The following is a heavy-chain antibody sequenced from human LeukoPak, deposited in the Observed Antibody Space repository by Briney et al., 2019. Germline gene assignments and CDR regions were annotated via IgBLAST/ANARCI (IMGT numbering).Heavy chain of an antibody. CDR2: IYYSGNT. CDR3: ARGGQSTGDYDSSGPLYYFDY. J-gene: IGHJ4*02. Sequence: SETLSLTCTVSGDSISSYYWSWIRQPPGKGLEWIGYIYYSGNTNYNPSLKSRVTISLDTSKNQFSLKLSSVTAADTAVYYCARGGQSTGDYDSSGPLYYFDYWGQGILVTVSS. CDR1: GDSISSYY. V-gene: IGHV4-59*01. D-gene: IGHD3-22*01.